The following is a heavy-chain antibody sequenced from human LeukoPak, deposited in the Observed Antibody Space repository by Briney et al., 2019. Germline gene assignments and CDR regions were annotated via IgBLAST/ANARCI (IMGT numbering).Heavy chain of an antibody. V-gene: IGHV3-23*01. CDR2: ISGSGGST. CDR3: AKEGSGYQFGDY. J-gene: IGHJ4*02. CDR1: GFTLSSYA. D-gene: IGHD3-22*01. Sequence: GGSLRLSCAASGFTLSSYAMSWVRQAPGKGLEWVSAISGSGGSTYYADSVKGRFTISRDNSKNTLYLQMNSPRAEDTAVYYCAKEGSGYQFGDYWGQGTLVTVSS.